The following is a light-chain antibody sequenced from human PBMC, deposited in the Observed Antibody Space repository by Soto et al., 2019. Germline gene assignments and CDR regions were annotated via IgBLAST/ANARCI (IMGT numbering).Light chain of an antibody. CDR1: RSDVGGYNY. V-gene: IGLV2-8*01. J-gene: IGLJ3*02. CDR2: EVS. CDR3: SSYAGSIWV. Sequence: QSALTQPPSASGSPGQSVTISCTGTRSDVGGYNYVSWYQQNPGKAPKLMIYEVSKRPSGVPDRFSGSKSGNTASLTVSGLQAEDEADYYCSSYAGSIWVFGGGTKLTVL.